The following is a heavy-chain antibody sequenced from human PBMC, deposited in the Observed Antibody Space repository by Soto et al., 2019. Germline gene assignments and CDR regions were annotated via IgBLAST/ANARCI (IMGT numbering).Heavy chain of an antibody. CDR3: ATQRDSGSDGDPMPEDWSFDL. CDR1: SGSMSTSSSH. D-gene: IGHD4-17*01. J-gene: IGHJ2*01. V-gene: IGHV4-61*05. Sequence: PFLTCTVSSGSMSTSSSHWGWIRQPPKKWLEWIGYIYYSGSTNYNPSLKSRVTISVDTSKNQFSLKLSSVTAADTAVYYCATQRDSGSDGDPMPEDWSFDLWGRGTLVTVSS. CDR2: IYYSGST.